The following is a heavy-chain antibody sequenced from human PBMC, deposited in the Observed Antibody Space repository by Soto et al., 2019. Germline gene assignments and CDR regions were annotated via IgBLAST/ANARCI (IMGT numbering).Heavy chain of an antibody. CDR2: TSYDGSNT. CDR3: ARDGNSGYNWDYYYGMDA. Sequence: QVQLVESGGGVVQPGRSLRLSCAASAFPFSSFAMHWVRQAPGKGLECVAVTSYDGSNTYYADSVKGRVTISRDNSKNTLYLQMNSLRPEDTAVYYCARDGNSGYNWDYYYGMDAWGQGTTVTVSS. CDR1: AFPFSSFA. J-gene: IGHJ6*02. V-gene: IGHV3-30*01. D-gene: IGHD5-12*01.